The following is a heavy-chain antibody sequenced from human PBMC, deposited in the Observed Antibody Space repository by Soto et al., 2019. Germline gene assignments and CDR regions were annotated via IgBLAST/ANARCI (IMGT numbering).Heavy chain of an antibody. CDR3: AKANRVVGATITFDY. J-gene: IGHJ4*02. D-gene: IGHD1-26*01. CDR1: GFTFSSYA. V-gene: IGHV3-23*01. Sequence: EVQLLESGGGLVQPGGSLRLSCAASGFTFSSYAMSWVRQAPGKGLEWVSAISGSGGSTYYADSVKGRFTISRDNSKNTLYLQMNSLRVEDTAVYYCAKANRVVGATITFDYWGQGTLVSVSS. CDR2: ISGSGGST.